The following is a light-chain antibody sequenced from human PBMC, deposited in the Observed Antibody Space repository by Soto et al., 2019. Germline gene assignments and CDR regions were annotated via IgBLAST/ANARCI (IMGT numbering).Light chain of an antibody. J-gene: IGKJ1*01. CDR1: QSVSSY. Sequence: EIVLTQSPATLSLSPGERATLSCRASQSVSSYLAWYQQKPGQAPRLVIYDASKRATGIPARFSGSGSGTGFTLTVSSLEPEDFAVYYCQQRSNWPRTFGQGTKVDIK. CDR3: QQRSNWPRT. V-gene: IGKV3-11*01. CDR2: DAS.